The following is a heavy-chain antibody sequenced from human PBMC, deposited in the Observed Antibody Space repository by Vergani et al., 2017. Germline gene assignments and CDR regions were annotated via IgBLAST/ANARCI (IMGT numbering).Heavy chain of an antibody. Sequence: QVQLVQSGAEVKKPGASVKVSCKASGSTFTSYAMHWVRQAPGQRLEWMGWINAGNGNTKYSQKFQGRVTITRDTSASTSYMALSSLRSEYTAVYYGARAQIVVVPAAYHWFDPWGQGTPVTVSS. D-gene: IGHD2-2*01. J-gene: IGHJ5*02. CDR3: ARAQIVVVPAAYHWFDP. CDR1: GSTFTSYA. V-gene: IGHV1-3*01. CDR2: INAGNGNT.